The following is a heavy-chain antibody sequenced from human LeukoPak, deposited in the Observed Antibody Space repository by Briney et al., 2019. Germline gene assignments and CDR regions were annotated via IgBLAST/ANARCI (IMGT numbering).Heavy chain of an antibody. CDR2: ISSNGGST. V-gene: IGHV3-64*01. J-gene: IGHJ6*02. CDR1: GFTFSSYA. D-gene: IGHD3-9*01. CDR3: ARALSDYDILTGNNYGMDV. Sequence: AGSLRLSCSASGFTFSSYAMHWVRQAPGKGLEYVSAISSNGGSTYYANSVKGRFTISRDNSKNTLYLQMGSLRAEDMAVYYCARALSDYDILTGNNYGMDVWGQGTTVTVSS.